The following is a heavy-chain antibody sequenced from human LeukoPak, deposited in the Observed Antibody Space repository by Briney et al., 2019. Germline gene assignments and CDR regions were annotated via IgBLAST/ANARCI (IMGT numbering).Heavy chain of an antibody. CDR1: GFTFSNAW. J-gene: IGHJ4*02. CDR3: TTGITMIVVATKGIDY. Sequence: GSLRLSCAASGFTFSNAWMSWVRQAPGKGLEWVGRIKSKTDGGTTDYAAPVKGRFTISRDDSKNTLYLQMNSLKTEDTAVYYCTTGITMIVVATKGIDYWGQGTLVTVSS. CDR2: IKSKTDGGTT. V-gene: IGHV3-15*01. D-gene: IGHD3-22*01.